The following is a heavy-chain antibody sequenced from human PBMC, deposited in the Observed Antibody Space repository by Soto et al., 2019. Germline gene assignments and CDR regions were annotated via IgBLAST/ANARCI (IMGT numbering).Heavy chain of an antibody. CDR1: GFTFSSYG. CDR2: IWYDGSNK. D-gene: IGHD2-15*01. V-gene: IGHV3-33*01. Sequence: PGGSLRLSCAASGFTFSSYGMHWVRQAPGKGLEWVAVIWYDGSNKYYADSVKGRFTISRDNSKNTLYLQMNSLRAEDTAVYYCARDRLRYCSGGSCYGGNDYWGQGTLVTVSS. J-gene: IGHJ4*02. CDR3: ARDRLRYCSGGSCYGGNDY.